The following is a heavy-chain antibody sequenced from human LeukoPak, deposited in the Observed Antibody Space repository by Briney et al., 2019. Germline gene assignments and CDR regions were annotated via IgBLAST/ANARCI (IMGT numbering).Heavy chain of an antibody. J-gene: IGHJ3*02. CDR2: INPNSGGT. V-gene: IGHV1-2*02. Sequence: GASVTVSCTASGYTFTGYYMHWVRQAPGQGLEWMGWINPNSGGTNYAQKFQGRVTMARDTSISTAYMELSRLRSDDTAVYYCARGAQLPDAFDIWGQGTMVTVSS. D-gene: IGHD2-2*01. CDR1: GYTFTGYY. CDR3: ARGAQLPDAFDI.